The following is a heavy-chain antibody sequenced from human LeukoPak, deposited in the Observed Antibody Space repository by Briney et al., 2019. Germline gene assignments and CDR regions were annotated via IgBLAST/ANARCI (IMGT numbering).Heavy chain of an antibody. Sequence: ASVKVSCKASGYTFTGYYMHWVRQAPGEGLEWMGWINANSGGTNYAQKFQGRVTMTRDTSISTAYMELSRLRSDDTALYYCVRSYRVTTVYYWGEGTLVTVSS. CDR3: VRSYRVTTVYY. V-gene: IGHV1-2*02. J-gene: IGHJ4*02. CDR2: INANSGGT. CDR1: GYTFTGYY. D-gene: IGHD4-17*01.